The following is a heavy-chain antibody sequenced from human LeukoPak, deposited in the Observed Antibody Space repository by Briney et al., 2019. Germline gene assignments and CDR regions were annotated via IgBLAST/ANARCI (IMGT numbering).Heavy chain of an antibody. V-gene: IGHV3-21*01. CDR3: ARVWGLGYCSSTSCLPFDY. J-gene: IGHJ4*02. Sequence: PGGSLRLSCAASGFTFSSYSMNWVRQAPGKGLEWVSSISSSRYIYYADSMKGRFTISRDNAKNSLYLQMNSLRAEDTAVYYCARVWGLGYCSSTSCLPFDYWGQGTLVTVSS. CDR2: ISSSRYI. D-gene: IGHD2-2*01. CDR1: GFTFSSYS.